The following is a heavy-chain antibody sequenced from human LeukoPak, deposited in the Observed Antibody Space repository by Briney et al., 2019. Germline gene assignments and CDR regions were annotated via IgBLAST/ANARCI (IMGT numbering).Heavy chain of an antibody. Sequence: SETLSLTFTVSGGSISTSSFYWGWIRQPPGKGLEWIGSIYYSGSTYYNPSLKSRVTISVDTSKNQFSLKLSSVTAADTAVYYCARLDTSPEGDYFDYWGQGTLVTVSS. CDR1: GGSISTSSFY. V-gene: IGHV4-39*07. J-gene: IGHJ4*02. D-gene: IGHD1-14*01. CDR3: ARLDTSPEGDYFDY. CDR2: IYYSGST.